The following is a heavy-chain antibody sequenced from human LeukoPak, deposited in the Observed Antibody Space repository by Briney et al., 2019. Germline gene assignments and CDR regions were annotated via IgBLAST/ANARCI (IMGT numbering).Heavy chain of an antibody. CDR3: ARVLEQWLVIFDY. CDR2: FNPNSGGT. Sequence: GASVKVSCKASGYTFTGYYMHWVRQAPGQELEWMGWFNPNSGGTNYAQKFQGRVTMTRDTSISTAYMELSRLRSDDTAVYYCARVLEQWLVIFDYWGQGTLVTVSS. V-gene: IGHV1-2*02. CDR1: GYTFTGYY. J-gene: IGHJ4*02. D-gene: IGHD6-19*01.